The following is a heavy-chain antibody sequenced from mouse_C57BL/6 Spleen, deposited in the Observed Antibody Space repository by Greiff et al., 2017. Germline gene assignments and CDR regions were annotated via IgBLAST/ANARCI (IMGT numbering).Heavy chain of an antibody. J-gene: IGHJ4*01. Sequence: QVQLKESGPGLVQPSQSLSITCTVSGFSLTSYGVHWVRQSPGKGLEWLGVIWRGGSTDYNAAFMSRLSITKDNSKSQVFFKMNSLQADDTAIYYCAKRGGYDYDGYAMDYWGQGTSVTVSS. D-gene: IGHD2-4*01. CDR1: GFSLTSYG. CDR2: IWRGGST. V-gene: IGHV2-5*01. CDR3: AKRGGYDYDGYAMDY.